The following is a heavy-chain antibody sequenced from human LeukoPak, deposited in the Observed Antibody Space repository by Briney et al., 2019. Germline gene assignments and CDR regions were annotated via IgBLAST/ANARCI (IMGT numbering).Heavy chain of an antibody. D-gene: IGHD3-16*02. J-gene: IGHJ4*02. CDR1: GIAFSSYW. V-gene: IGHV3-74*01. CDR2: INSDESST. CDR3: AYVWGSYPFDY. Sequence: QPGGSLRLSCAASGIAFSSYWMHWVRQAPGKGLVWVSRINSDESSTSYADSVKGRFTISRDNAKNTLYLQMNSLRAEDTAVYYCAYVWGSYPFDYWGQGTLVTVSS.